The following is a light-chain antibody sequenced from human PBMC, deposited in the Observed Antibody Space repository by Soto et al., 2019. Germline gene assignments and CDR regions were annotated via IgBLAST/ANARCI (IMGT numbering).Light chain of an antibody. J-gene: IGKJ1*01. V-gene: IGKV3-11*01. Sequence: EIVLTQSPATLSLSPGERATLSCRASQSVSSYLAWYQQKPGQAPRLLIYDASNRATGIPARFSGSGSGTDFTLTISSLEPADFAVYYCQQRGNWPLTFGQGTKVEIK. CDR3: QQRGNWPLT. CDR2: DAS. CDR1: QSVSSY.